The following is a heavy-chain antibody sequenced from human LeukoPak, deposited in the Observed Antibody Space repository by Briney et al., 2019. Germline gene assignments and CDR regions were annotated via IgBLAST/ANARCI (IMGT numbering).Heavy chain of an antibody. D-gene: IGHD6-19*01. J-gene: IGHJ4*02. CDR2: ISDSGGST. CDR3: AKDQAVAARRGYFDY. CDR1: GFTFSSYA. Sequence: GASLRLSCAASGFTFSSYAMNWVRQAPGKGLEWVSGISDSGGSTYYADSVKGRFVISRDISKNTLYLQMNSLRAEDTAVYYCAKDQAVAARRGYFDYWGQGTLVTVSS. V-gene: IGHV3-23*01.